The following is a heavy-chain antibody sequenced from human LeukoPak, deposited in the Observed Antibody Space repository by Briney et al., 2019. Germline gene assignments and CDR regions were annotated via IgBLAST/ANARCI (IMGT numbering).Heavy chain of an antibody. CDR3: ARGGGAPPYYFDL. CDR2: ISSGSEYI. Sequence: GGSLRLSCAAYEFMFSSFGMNGVRQAPGKGREWVSSISSGSEYIYYSDSVKGRFTISRDNAEKSLFLQVNSLRAEDTAVYYCARGGGAPPYYFDLWGQGTPVTVSS. V-gene: IGHV3-21*01. J-gene: IGHJ4*02. D-gene: IGHD1-26*01. CDR1: EFMFSSFG.